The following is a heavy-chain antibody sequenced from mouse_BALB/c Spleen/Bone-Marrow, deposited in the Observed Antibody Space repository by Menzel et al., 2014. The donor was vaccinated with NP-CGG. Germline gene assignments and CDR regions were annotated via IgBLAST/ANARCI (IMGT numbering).Heavy chain of an antibody. V-gene: IGHV14-3*02. CDR3: ASYDYGYYFDY. CDR2: IVPANGNT. J-gene: IGHJ2*01. D-gene: IGHD2-4*01. CDR1: GFNIKDTY. Sequence: DVKLVESGAELVKPGASVKLSCTTSGFNIKDTYMHWVKLRPEQGLEWIGRIVPANGNTEYAPKFQGKATITADTSSNTAYLQLSSLTSEDTAVYFCASYDYGYYFDYWGQGTTLTVSS.